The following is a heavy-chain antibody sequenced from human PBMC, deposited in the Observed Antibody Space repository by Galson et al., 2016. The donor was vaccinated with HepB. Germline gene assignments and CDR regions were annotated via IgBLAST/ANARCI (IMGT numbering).Heavy chain of an antibody. Sequence: SLRLSCAASGFSFSGYSMNWVRQAPGKGLEWLSHITSSSGSIYYADSVKGRFAISSDNAKNSLFLQMNFLRAEDTAVYYCARFGDWDYYGVDVWGKGTTVIVTS. CDR1: GFSFSGYS. CDR2: ITSSSGSI. V-gene: IGHV3-48*01. CDR3: ARFGDWDYYGVDV. D-gene: IGHD3-16*01. J-gene: IGHJ6*04.